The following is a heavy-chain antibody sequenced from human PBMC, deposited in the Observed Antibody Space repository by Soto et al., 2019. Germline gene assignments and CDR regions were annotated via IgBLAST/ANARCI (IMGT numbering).Heavy chain of an antibody. D-gene: IGHD2-2*02. CDR2: FSGSGGTT. CDR3: AKDGLGYCSSTSCYRHYYYGMDV. J-gene: IGHJ6*02. CDR1: GFTFSTYA. Sequence: GGSLRLSCVASGFTFSTYAMTWVRQAPGKGLEWVSAFSGSGGTTYYADSVKGRFTISRDNSKNTLYLQMNSLRAEDMAVYFCAKDGLGYCSSTSCYRHYYYGMDVWGQGTTVTVSS. V-gene: IGHV3-23*01.